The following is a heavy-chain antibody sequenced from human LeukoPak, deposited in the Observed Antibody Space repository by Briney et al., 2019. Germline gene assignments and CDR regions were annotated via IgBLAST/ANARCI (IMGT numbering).Heavy chain of an antibody. J-gene: IGHJ4*02. CDR2: VYSTGST. Sequence: PSETLSLTCAVYGGSFSGYYWSWIRQPPGKGLEWIGYVYSTGSTYYNPSLKSRVTISVDRSKNQFSLKLSSVTAADTAVYYCARVSGPFDYWGQGTLVTVSS. CDR1: GGSFSGYY. CDR3: ARVSGPFDY. V-gene: IGHV4-34*01.